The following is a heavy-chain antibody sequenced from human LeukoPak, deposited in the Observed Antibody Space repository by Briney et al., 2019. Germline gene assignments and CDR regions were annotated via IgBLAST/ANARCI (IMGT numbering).Heavy chain of an antibody. CDR2: IRYDGSNK. Sequence: PGGSLRLSCAASGFTFSSYGMHWVRQAPGKGLEWVAFIRYDGSNKYYADSVKGRFTISRDKSKNTLYLQMNSPRAEDTAVYYCAKDFYYDSSDYWGYFDYWGQGTLVTVSS. V-gene: IGHV3-30*02. D-gene: IGHD3-22*01. CDR3: AKDFYYDSSDYWGYFDY. CDR1: GFTFSSYG. J-gene: IGHJ4*02.